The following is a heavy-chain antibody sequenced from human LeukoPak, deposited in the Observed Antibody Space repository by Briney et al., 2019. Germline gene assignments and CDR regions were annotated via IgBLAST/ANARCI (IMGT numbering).Heavy chain of an antibody. CDR2: ISVSSGTT. CDR3: ARDVSRGYMDY. CDR1: GYTFSDYG. V-gene: IGHV1-18*01. Sequence: EASVKVSCKASGYTFSDYGVTWVRQAPGQGLEWMGWISVSSGTTTYAENFQGRVTLTTGSSTSTAYMEVTSLTSDDTAVYYCARDVSRGYMDYWGHGTLVTVAS. J-gene: IGHJ4*01.